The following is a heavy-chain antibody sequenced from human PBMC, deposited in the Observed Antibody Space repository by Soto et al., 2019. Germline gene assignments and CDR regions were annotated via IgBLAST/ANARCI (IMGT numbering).Heavy chain of an antibody. D-gene: IGHD3-10*01. CDR1: GLTFSSYG. CDR2: ISYDGSNK. V-gene: IGHV3-30*03. J-gene: IGHJ4*02. Sequence: QVQLVESGGGVVQPGRSLRLSCAASGLTFSSYGMHWVRQAPGKGLEWVAVISYDGSNKYYADSVKGRFTISRDNSKNTLYLQMNSLRAEDTAVYYCAPWFGAFDYWGQGTLGTVSS. CDR3: APWFGAFDY.